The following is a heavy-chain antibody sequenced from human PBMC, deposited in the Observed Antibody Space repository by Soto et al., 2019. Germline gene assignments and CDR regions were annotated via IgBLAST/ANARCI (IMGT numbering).Heavy chain of an antibody. J-gene: IGHJ4*02. Sequence: PGGPMRLSYAASGFTCRNYARRRVRQAPGKGLEWVSAISGDGSSTYYADSVKGRFTISRDNAKNTLYLQMNSLRAEDTAVYYCASSLLTAFAYWGQGTLVTVS. CDR3: ASSLLTAFAY. D-gene: IGHD3-3*02. CDR1: GFTCRNYA. V-gene: IGHV3-74*01. CDR2: ISGDGSST.